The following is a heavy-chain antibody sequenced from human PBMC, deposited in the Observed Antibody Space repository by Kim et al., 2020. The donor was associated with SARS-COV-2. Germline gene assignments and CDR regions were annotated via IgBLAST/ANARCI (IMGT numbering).Heavy chain of an antibody. D-gene: IGHD6-19*01. Sequence: FQGRVTITRNTSASTAYMELSSLRSEDTAVYYCARANSSGWYTDDAFDIWGQGTMVTVSS. CDR3: ARANSSGWYTDDAFDI. V-gene: IGHV1-3*01. J-gene: IGHJ3*02.